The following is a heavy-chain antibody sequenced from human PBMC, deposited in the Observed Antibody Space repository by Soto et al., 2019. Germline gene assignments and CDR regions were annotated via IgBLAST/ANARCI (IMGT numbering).Heavy chain of an antibody. J-gene: IGHJ4*02. V-gene: IGHV3-23*01. Sequence: VQLLESGGGLIQPGGSLRLSCATSGFTFSSYAMSWARQAPGKGLEWVSSINTDGSTYYTDSVKGRFIISRDNSRNTLYLQMNNLRAEDTAIYYCAKNYYFDSWGQGTLVTVSS. CDR1: GFTFSSYA. CDR2: INTDGST. CDR3: AKNYYFDS.